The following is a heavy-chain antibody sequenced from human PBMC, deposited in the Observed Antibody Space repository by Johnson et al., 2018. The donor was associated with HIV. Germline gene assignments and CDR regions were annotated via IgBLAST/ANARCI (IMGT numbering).Heavy chain of an antibody. J-gene: IGHJ3*02. Sequence: EKLVESGGGVVRPGGSLRLSCTTSEFIFDDYGMSWVRQAPGKGLEWVSSISGGSTYFAASRQGRFTISRDNSKNSLHLQMNSLRAEDTAVYYCAKDLQQPQRGEHALAQDAFDIWGQGTMVTVSS. CDR1: EFIFDDYG. CDR2: ISGGST. V-gene: IGHV3-38-3*01. CDR3: AKDLQQPQRGEHALAQDAFDI. D-gene: IGHD6-13*01.